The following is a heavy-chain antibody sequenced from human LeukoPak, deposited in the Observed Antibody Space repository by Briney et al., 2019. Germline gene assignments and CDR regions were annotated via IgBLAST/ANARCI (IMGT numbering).Heavy chain of an antibody. CDR2: LSMRGTT. Sequence: PSETLSITCTVSGASIRSSFWNWIRQPPGRGLEWIGYLSMRGTTNYNPSLKSRVTISADTSENQFSLKVSSVTAADTAVYYCARGSTAEGDAFDIWGQGTMVTVSS. J-gene: IGHJ3*02. V-gene: IGHV4-59*01. D-gene: IGHD1-1*01. CDR3: ARGSTAEGDAFDI. CDR1: GASIRSSF.